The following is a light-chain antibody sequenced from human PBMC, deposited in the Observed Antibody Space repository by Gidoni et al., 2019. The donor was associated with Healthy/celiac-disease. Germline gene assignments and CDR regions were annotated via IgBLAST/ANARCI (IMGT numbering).Light chain of an antibody. Sequence: AIRITQSPSPLPASTGDRVTITCRASQGISSYLAWYQQKPGKAPKLLIYAASTLQSGVPSRFSGSGSGTDFTLTISCLQSEDFATYYCQQYYSYPLTFGQGTRLEIK. CDR2: AAS. CDR3: QQYYSYPLT. J-gene: IGKJ5*01. CDR1: QGISSY. V-gene: IGKV1-8*01.